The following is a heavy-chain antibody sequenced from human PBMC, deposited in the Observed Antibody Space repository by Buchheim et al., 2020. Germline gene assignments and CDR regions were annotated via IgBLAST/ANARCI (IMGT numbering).Heavy chain of an antibody. CDR1: GFTFSSYG. D-gene: IGHD3-10*01. J-gene: IGHJ6*02. CDR2: ISYDGSNK. V-gene: IGHV3-30*18. CDR3: AKGGLLWFGEFPPGLYYSYGMDV. Sequence: QVQLVESGGGVVQPGRSLRLSCAASGFTFSSYGMHWVRQAPGKGLEWVAVISYDGSNKYYADSVKGRFTISRDNSKNTLYLQMNSLRAEDTAVYYCAKGGLLWFGEFPPGLYYSYGMDVWGQGTT.